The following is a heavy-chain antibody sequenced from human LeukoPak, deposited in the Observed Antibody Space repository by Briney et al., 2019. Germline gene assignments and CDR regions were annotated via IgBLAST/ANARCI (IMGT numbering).Heavy chain of an antibody. V-gene: IGHV3-23*01. CDR3: AKRTDILTGYIDY. Sequence: GGSLRLSCAASGFTVSSNYMSWVRQAPGKGLDWVSTISSSGGSTYYADSVKGRFTISRDNSKNTLYLQMNSLRAEDTAVYYCAKRTDILTGYIDYWGQGTLVTVSS. J-gene: IGHJ4*02. D-gene: IGHD3-9*01. CDR2: ISSSGGST. CDR1: GFTVSSNY.